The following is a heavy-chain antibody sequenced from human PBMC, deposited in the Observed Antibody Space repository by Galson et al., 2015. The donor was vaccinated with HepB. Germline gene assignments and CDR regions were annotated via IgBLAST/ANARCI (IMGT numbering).Heavy chain of an antibody. CDR2: ISSSSTTI. V-gene: IGHV3-48*04. CDR3: ARATLGWFAP. CDR1: TFIFSTYS. D-gene: IGHD2/OR15-2a*01. Sequence: SLRLSCAASTFIFSTYSMNWVRQAPGKGLEWVSYISSSSTTIYYADSVKGRFTISRDNAKNSLYLQMTSLRAEDTAVYYCARATLGWFAPWGQGTLVTVSS. J-gene: IGHJ5*02.